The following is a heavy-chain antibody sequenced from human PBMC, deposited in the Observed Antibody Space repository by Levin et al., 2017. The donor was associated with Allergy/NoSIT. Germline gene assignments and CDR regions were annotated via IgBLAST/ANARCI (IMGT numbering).Heavy chain of an antibody. CDR2: ISYDGSNK. V-gene: IGHV3-30*04. J-gene: IGHJ6*02. Sequence: GESLKISCAASGFTFSSYAMHWVRQAPGKGLEWVAVISYDGSNKYYADSVKGRFTISRDNSKNTLYLQMNSLRAEDTAVYYCARGGILRDGYNSAYYYYGMDVWGQGTTVTVSS. D-gene: IGHD5-24*01. CDR1: GFTFSSYA. CDR3: ARGGILRDGYNSAYYYYGMDV.